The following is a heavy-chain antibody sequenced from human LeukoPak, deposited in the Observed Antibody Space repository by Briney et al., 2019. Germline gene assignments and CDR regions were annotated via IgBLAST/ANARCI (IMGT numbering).Heavy chain of an antibody. J-gene: IGHJ4*02. Sequence: GGSLRLSCAASGFTFSNYAMNWVRQAPGKGLEWVSGVSGSADSTYYADSVKGRFTISRDTSKNALYPQMNSLRAEDTAVYYCAKDQGSSGYYPIDYWGQGTLVTVSS. D-gene: IGHD3-22*01. CDR2: VSGSADST. CDR1: GFTFSNYA. CDR3: AKDQGSSGYYPIDY. V-gene: IGHV3-23*01.